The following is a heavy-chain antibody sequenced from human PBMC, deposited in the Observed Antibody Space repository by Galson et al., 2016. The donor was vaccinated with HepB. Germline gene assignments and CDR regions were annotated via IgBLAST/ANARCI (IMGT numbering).Heavy chain of an antibody. CDR3: ASDHGGYNSMDY. D-gene: IGHD5-24*01. Sequence: SLRLSCAAPGFTFSAYRMHWVRQAPGKGLEWVSRVRGSGGAPCSADSVRGRFTISRDNAKNTLYLQMNSLRDEDTAVYYCASDHGGYNSMDYRGQGTLVTVSS. CDR2: VRGSGGAP. V-gene: IGHV3-74*01. J-gene: IGHJ4*02. CDR1: GFTFSAYR.